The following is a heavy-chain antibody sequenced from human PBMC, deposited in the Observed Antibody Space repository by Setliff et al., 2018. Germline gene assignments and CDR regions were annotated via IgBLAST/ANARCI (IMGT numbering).Heavy chain of an antibody. J-gene: IGHJ3*02. CDR1: GGSISSGGYY. D-gene: IGHD1-1*01. CDR3: ARDSLTTFRRRSFDI. CDR2: IYYSGST. Sequence: PSETLSLTCTVSGGSISSGGYYWSWIRQHPGKGLEWIGYIYYSGSTYYNPSLKSRVTISVDTSKNQFSLKLSSVTAADTAVYYCARDSLTTFRRRSFDIWGQGTMVTVSS. V-gene: IGHV4-31*03.